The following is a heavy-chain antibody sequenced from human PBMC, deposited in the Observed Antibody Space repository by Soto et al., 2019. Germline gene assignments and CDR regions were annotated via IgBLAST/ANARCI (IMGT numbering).Heavy chain of an antibody. Sequence: GASVKVSCKASGYTFTSYGISWVRQAPGQGLEWMGWISAYNGNTNYAQKLQGRVTMTTDTSTSTAYMELRSLRSDDTAVYYCARDGRFLEWLFTLDYWGQGTLVTVSS. CDR1: GYTFTSYG. CDR2: ISAYNGNT. V-gene: IGHV1-18*01. J-gene: IGHJ4*02. D-gene: IGHD3-3*01. CDR3: ARDGRFLEWLFTLDY.